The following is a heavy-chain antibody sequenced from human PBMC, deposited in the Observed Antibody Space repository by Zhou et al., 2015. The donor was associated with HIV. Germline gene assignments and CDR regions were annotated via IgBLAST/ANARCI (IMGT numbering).Heavy chain of an antibody. Sequence: QVQLVQSGAEVKKPGSSVKVSCKASGGTFSSYAISWVRQAPGQGLEWMGGIIPIFGTANYAQKFQGRVTITADESTSTAYMELSSLRSEDTAVYYCASLIVKSGYSGYDPTLGWGQGTLVTVSS. CDR2: IIPIFGTA. CDR3: ASLIVKSGYSGYDPTLG. D-gene: IGHD5-12*01. J-gene: IGHJ4*02. CDR1: GGTFSSYA. V-gene: IGHV1-69*01.